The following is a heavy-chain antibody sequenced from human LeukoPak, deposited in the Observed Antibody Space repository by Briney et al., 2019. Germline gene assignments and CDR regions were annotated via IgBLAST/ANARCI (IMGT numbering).Heavy chain of an antibody. D-gene: IGHD3-22*01. J-gene: IGHJ4*02. CDR1: GITLSNYG. CDR2: ISDSGGRT. V-gene: IGHV3-23*01. CDR3: AKRGVVIRVILVGFHKEAYYFDS. Sequence: GGSLRLSCAVSGITLSNYGMSWVRQAPGKGLEWVAGISDSGGRTNYADSVKGRFTITRDNPKNTLYLQMNSLRAEDTAVYFCAKRGVVIRVILVGFHKEAYYFDSWGQGALVTVSS.